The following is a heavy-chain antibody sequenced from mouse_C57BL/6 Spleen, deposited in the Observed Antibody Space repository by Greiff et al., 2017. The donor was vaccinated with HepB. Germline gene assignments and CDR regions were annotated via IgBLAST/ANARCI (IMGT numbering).Heavy chain of an antibody. J-gene: IGHJ4*01. CDR1: GYAFSSSW. CDR2: IYPGDGDT. V-gene: IGHV1-82*01. CDR3: ARDPDAGDAMDY. D-gene: IGHD6-5*01. Sequence: VKLQQSGPELVKPGASVKISCKASGYAFSSSWMNWVKQRPGKGLEWIGRIYPGDGDTNYNGKFKGKATLTADKSSSTAYMQLSSLTSEDSAVYFCARDPDAGDAMDYWGQGTSVTVSS.